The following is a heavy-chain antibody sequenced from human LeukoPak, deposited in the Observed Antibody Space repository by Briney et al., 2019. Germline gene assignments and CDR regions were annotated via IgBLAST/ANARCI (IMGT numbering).Heavy chain of an antibody. CDR2: ISGGGGST. CDR1: GFTFSSYA. V-gene: IGHV3-23*01. CDR3: AKDELNRYYYDSSAFDI. D-gene: IGHD3-22*01. J-gene: IGHJ3*02. Sequence: PGGSLRLSCAASGFTFSSYAMSWVRQAPGKGLEWVSAISGGGGSTYYADSVKGRFTISRDNSKNTLYLQMNSLRAEDTAVYYCAKDELNRYYYDSSAFDIWGQGTMVTVSS.